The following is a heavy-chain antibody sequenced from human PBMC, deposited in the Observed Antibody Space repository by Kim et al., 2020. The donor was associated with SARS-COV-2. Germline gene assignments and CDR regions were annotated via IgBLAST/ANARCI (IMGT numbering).Heavy chain of an antibody. CDR1: GGSISSYY. Sequence: SETLSLTCTVSGGSISSYYWSWIRQPPGKGLEWIGYIYYSGSTNYNPSLKSRVTISVDTSKNQFSLKLSSVTAADTAVYYCARYRNIRSSLALYYGMDVWGQGTTVTVSS. D-gene: IGHD6-6*01. V-gene: IGHV4-59*01. CDR2: IYYSGST. CDR3: ARYRNIRSSLALYYGMDV. J-gene: IGHJ6*02.